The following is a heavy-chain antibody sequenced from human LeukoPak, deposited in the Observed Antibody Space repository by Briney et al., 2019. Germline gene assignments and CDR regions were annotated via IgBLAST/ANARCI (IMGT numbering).Heavy chain of an antibody. V-gene: IGHV4-34*01. CDR3: AGGVREMLGATTDHHYYAMLV. CDR1: GGSFSGYY. D-gene: IGHD1-26*01. CDR2: INHSGST. J-gene: IGHJ6*02. Sequence: SETLSLTCAVYGGSFSGYYWSWIRQPPGKGLEWIGEINHSGSTNYNPSLKSRVTISVDTSKNQFSLQLTSTTAADAAVYFCAGGVREMLGATTDHHYYAMLVWGRGTTVVVSS.